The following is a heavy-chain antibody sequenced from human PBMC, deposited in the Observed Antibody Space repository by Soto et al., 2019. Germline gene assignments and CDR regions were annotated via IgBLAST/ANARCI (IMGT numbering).Heavy chain of an antibody. Sequence: PSGTLSLTCAVSGGSISSGAYSWSWSREAPGKGLEWIGFISHSGIADYNPSLKSRVTISVDTSKNQFSLKLSSVTAADTAVYYCARVGYCSGGSCYEGAFDIWGQGTMVTVSS. D-gene: IGHD2-15*01. CDR1: GGSISSGAYS. CDR2: ISHSGIA. CDR3: ARVGYCSGGSCYEGAFDI. J-gene: IGHJ3*02. V-gene: IGHV4-30-2*02.